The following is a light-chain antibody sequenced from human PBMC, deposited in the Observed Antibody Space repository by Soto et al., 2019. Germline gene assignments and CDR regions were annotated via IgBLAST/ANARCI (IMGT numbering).Light chain of an antibody. CDR3: SSYARSNTWN. CDR1: SSDVGGYNY. V-gene: IGLV2-8*01. CDR2: EVS. Sequence: QSALTQPPSASGSPGQSVTISCTGTSSDVGGYNYVSWYQQHPGKAPKLMIYEVSNWPSGVPDRFSGSKSGNTASLTVSGLQAEDEADYYCSSYARSNTWNFGTGTKVTVL. J-gene: IGLJ1*01.